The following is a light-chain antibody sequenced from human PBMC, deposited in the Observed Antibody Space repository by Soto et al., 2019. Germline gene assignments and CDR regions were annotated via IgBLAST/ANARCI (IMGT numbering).Light chain of an antibody. CDR3: QQYYSTLTWT. V-gene: IGKV4-1*01. CDR2: WAS. J-gene: IGKJ1*01. Sequence: DIVMTQSPDSLAVSLGERATINCKSSQSVLYSSNNKNYLAWYQHKPGQPPKLLIYWASTRESGVPDRFSGSGSGTDFTLTIRSLQAEDVAVYSCQQYYSTLTWTFGQGTKVEIK. CDR1: QSVLYSSNNKNY.